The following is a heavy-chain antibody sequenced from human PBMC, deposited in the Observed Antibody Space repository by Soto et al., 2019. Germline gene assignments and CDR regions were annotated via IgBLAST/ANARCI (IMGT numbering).Heavy chain of an antibody. CDR3: AKRAWSDSTGSSDY. CDR1: GFGFKSYD. CDR2: ISTDGVTT. D-gene: IGHD3-10*01. V-gene: IGHV3-23*01. J-gene: IGHJ4*02. Sequence: EVQLLESGGDLVHPGESLGLSCAASGFGFKSYDMTWVRQAPGKGLEWVSSISTDGVTTYYADSVKGRFTISRDNSKTVLYLHMNRLRAEASAVYHGAKRAWSDSTGSSDYWGQGTLVTVCS.